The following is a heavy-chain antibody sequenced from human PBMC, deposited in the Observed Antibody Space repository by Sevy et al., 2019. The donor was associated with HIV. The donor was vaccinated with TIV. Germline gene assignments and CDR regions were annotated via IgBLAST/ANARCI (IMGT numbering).Heavy chain of an antibody. D-gene: IGHD1-26*01. CDR3: ARDSGAHIPLFDS. J-gene: IGHJ4*02. CDR1: GGSMSSFY. V-gene: IGHV4-59*01. Sequence: SETLSLICTFSGGSMSSFYWNWIRQSPGKGLEWIGYVSHSGFTNYNPSLESRVTISVDTSKSQFSLKLKSVTAADTAVYYCARDSGAHIPLFDSWGLGTLVTVSS. CDR2: VSHSGFT.